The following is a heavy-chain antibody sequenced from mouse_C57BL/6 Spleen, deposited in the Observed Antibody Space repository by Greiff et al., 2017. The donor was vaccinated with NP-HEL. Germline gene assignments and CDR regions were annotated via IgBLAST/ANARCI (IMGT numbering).Heavy chain of an antibody. J-gene: IGHJ4*01. D-gene: IGHD2-12*01. CDR2: ISDGGSYT. Sequence: EVQLVESGGGLVKPGGSLKLSCAASGFTFSSYAMSWVRQTPEKRLEWVATISDGGSYTYYPDNLKGRFTISRDNAKNKLYLQMSHLKSEDTAMYYCAGDAYYSDYYAMDYWGQGTSVTVSS. CDR1: GFTFSSYA. V-gene: IGHV5-4*01. CDR3: AGDAYYSDYYAMDY.